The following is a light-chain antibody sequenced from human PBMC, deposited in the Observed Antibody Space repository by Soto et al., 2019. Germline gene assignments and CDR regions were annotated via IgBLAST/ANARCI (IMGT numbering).Light chain of an antibody. V-gene: IGLV2-23*02. Sequence: SVLTPPASVSGSPGQSITLSCAGTGSDVGAYNLVSWYQQHPGKAPKLIICEVSTRPSGISNRFSGSKSGDTASLTISGLQAEDEADYFCCSYAGTVAYVFGTGTKVTVL. CDR2: EVS. CDR1: GSDVGAYNL. CDR3: CSYAGTVAYV. J-gene: IGLJ1*01.